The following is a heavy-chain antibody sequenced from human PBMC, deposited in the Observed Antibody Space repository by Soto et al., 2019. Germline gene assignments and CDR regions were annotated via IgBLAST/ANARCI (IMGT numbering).Heavy chain of an antibody. Sequence: SGPTLVNPTQTLTLTCTFSGFSLSTSGVGVGWIRQPPGKALEWLALIYWDDDKRYSPSLKSRLTITKDTSKNQVVLTMTNMDPFDIAPIYCARYFDWLLPPYFDYWGQGTLVTVSS. CDR3: ARYFDWLLPPYFDY. CDR1: GFSLSTSGVG. D-gene: IGHD3-9*01. CDR2: IYWDDDK. V-gene: IGHV2-5*02. J-gene: IGHJ4*02.